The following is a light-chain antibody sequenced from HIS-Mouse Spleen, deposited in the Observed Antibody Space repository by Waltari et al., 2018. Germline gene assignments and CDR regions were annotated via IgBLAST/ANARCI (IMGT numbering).Light chain of an antibody. Sequence: DSQLTQSPSSLSASVGDRVTLTCRASQSISSYLNWYQQKPGKAPKLLIYAASSLQSGVPSRFSGSGSGTDFTLTISSLQPEDFATYYCQQSYSTPLTFGGGTKVEIK. CDR1: QSISSY. CDR2: AAS. V-gene: IGKV1-39*01. J-gene: IGKJ4*01. CDR3: QQSYSTPLT.